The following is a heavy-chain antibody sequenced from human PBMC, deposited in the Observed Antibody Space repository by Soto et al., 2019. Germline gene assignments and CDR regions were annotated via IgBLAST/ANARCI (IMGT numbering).Heavy chain of an antibody. D-gene: IGHD4-17*01. CDR1: GFSFSGPV. J-gene: IGHJ4*02. V-gene: IGHV3-73*01. CDR3: TTYTSGDYGDYPFDY. Sequence: EVQLVESGGGLVQPGGSLKLSCAASGFSFSGPVMHWVRQASGKGLEWVGHIRGKANSYATAYAESVRGRFTISRDDSXXTAYLQMNSLKTEDTAIYYCTTYTSGDYGDYPFDYWGQGTLVTVSS. CDR2: IRGKANSYAT.